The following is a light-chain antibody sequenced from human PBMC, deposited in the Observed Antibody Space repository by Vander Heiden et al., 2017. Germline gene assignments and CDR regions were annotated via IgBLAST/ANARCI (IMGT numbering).Light chain of an antibody. CDR3: QQLNSYPRT. V-gene: IGKV1-9*01. J-gene: IGKJ2*01. Sequence: DNKLTQSPSFLSASVGDRVTITCRASQGISSYLAWYQQKPGKAPKLLIYAASTLQSGVPSRFSGSGSGTEFTLTISSLQPEDFATYYCQQLNSYPRTFGQGTKLEIK. CDR2: AAS. CDR1: QGISSY.